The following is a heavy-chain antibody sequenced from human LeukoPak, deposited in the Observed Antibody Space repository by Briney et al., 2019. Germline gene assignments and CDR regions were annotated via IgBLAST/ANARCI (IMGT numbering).Heavy chain of an antibody. D-gene: IGHD2-2*01. CDR3: ASPSD. Sequence: GGSLRLSCAASGFTFSSYAMHWVRQAPGKGLEWVAVISYDGSNKYYADSVKGRFTISRDNSKNTLYLQMNSLRAEDTAVYYCASPSDWGQGTLVTVSS. J-gene: IGHJ4*02. V-gene: IGHV3-30-3*01. CDR2: ISYDGSNK. CDR1: GFTFSSYA.